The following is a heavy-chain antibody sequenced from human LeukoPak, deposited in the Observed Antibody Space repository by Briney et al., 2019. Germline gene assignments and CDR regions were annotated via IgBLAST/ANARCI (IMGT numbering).Heavy chain of an antibody. J-gene: IGHJ4*02. CDR3: AKDVGYCGSTSCYFSY. CDR1: RFTFSSNA. CDR2: ISGSGDAT. V-gene: IGHV3-23*01. D-gene: IGHD2-2*01. Sequence: GGSLRLSCAASRFTFSSNAMSWVRQAPGKGLEWVSTISGSGDATYYAESVKGQFTISRDNSKNTLYLQMNSLRAEDTAVYYCAKDVGYCGSTSCYFSYWGQGTLVTVSS.